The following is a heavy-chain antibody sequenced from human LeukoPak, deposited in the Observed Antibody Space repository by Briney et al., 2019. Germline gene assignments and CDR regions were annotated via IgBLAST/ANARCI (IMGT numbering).Heavy chain of an antibody. CDR3: AKSGYSYVKPPDY. CDR2: INHNGNVN. J-gene: IGHJ4*02. CDR1: GFTFSSYW. Sequence: GGSLRLSCAASGFTFSSYWMNWARQAPGKGLERVASINHNGNVNYYVDSVKGRFTISRDNAKNSLYLQMNSLRAEDTALYYCAKSGYSYVKPPDYWGQGTLVTVSS. V-gene: IGHV3-7*03. D-gene: IGHD5-18*01.